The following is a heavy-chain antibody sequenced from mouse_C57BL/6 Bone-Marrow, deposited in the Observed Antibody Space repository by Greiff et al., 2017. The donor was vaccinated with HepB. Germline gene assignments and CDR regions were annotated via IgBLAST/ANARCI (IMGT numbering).Heavy chain of an antibody. CDR1: GFTFSDYY. CDR2: ISNGGGST. CDR3: ASPYYYGSSYGYAMDY. V-gene: IGHV5-12*01. D-gene: IGHD1-1*01. Sequence: EVQLVESGGGLVQPGGSLKLSCAASGFTFSDYYMYWVRQTPEKRLEWVAYISNGGGSTYYPDTVKGRFTISRDNAKNTLYLQMSRLKSEDTAMYYCASPYYYGSSYGYAMDYWGQGTSVTVSS. J-gene: IGHJ4*01.